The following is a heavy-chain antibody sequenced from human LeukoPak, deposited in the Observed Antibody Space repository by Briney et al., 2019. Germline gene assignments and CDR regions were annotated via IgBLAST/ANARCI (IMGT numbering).Heavy chain of an antibody. CDR3: ASRSGYYPY. V-gene: IGHV4-39*01. CDR2: IYYSGNT. D-gene: IGHD3-22*01. CDR1: GGSISSSYYY. J-gene: IGHJ4*02. Sequence: SETLSLTCTVSGGSISSSYYYWGWIRQPPGKGLEWIGTIYYSGNTYYNPSFKSRVTISVDTSMNQFSLKLSSVTAADTALYYCASRSGYYPYWGQGTLVTVSS.